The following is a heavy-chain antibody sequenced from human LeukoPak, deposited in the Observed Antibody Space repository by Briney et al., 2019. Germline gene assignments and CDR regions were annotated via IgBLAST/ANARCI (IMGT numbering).Heavy chain of an antibody. V-gene: IGHV1-46*01. CDR3: AREEPPGYYDSSGYYLFDY. Sequence: ASVKVSCKASGYTFTSYYMHWVRQAPGQGLEWIGIINPSGGSTSYAQKFQGRVTMTRDTSTSTVYMELSSLRSEDTAVYYCAREEPPGYYDSSGYYLFDYWGQGTLVTVSS. CDR2: INPSGGST. D-gene: IGHD3-22*01. CDR1: GYTFTSYY. J-gene: IGHJ4*02.